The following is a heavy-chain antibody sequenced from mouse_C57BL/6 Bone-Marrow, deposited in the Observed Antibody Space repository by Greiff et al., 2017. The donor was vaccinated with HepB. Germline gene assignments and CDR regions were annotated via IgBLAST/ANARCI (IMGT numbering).Heavy chain of an antibody. CDR1: GYTFTDYY. V-gene: IGHV1-26*01. J-gene: IGHJ2*01. D-gene: IGHD1-1*01. CDR3: ARSMFYY. CDR2: INPNNGGT. Sequence: VQLQQSGPELVKPGASVKISCKASGYTFTDYYMNWVKQSHGKSLEWIGDINPNNGGTSYNQKFKGKATLTVDKSSSTAYMELRSLTSEDSAVYYCARSMFYYLGQGTTLTVSS.